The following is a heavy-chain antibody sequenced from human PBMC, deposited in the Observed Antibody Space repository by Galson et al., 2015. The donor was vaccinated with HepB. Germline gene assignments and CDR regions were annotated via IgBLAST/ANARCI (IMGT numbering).Heavy chain of an antibody. CDR1: GYTFTDYY. CDR3: ARPLYSNCDGDCEPANWFDP. CDR2: INPNSGGT. D-gene: IGHD2-21*01. J-gene: IGHJ5*02. Sequence: SVKVSCKASGYTFTDYYIHWVRQAPGQGLEWMGWINPNSGGTNYAQKFQGRVTMTRDTSISTAYMELSRLRSDDTAVYYCARPLYSNCDGDCEPANWFDPWGQGTLVTVSS. V-gene: IGHV1-2*02.